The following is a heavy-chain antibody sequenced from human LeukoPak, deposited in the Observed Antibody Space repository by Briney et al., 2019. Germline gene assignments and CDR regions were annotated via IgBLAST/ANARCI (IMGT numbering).Heavy chain of an antibody. D-gene: IGHD3-10*01. J-gene: IGHJ5*02. V-gene: IGHV3-53*01. Sequence: GGSLRLSCAASAFTVSSNYMSWVRQAPGKGLEWVSVIYSGGSTYYADSVKGRFTISRDNSKNTLYLQMNSLRAEDTALYYCARDRGILLWFGELLFDPWGQGTLVTVSS. CDR3: ARDRGILLWFGELLFDP. CDR1: AFTVSSNY. CDR2: IYSGGST.